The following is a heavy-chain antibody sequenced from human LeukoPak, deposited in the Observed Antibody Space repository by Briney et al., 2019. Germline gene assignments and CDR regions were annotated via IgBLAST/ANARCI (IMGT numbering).Heavy chain of an antibody. D-gene: IGHD3-10*01. Sequence: KPSETLSLTCAVYGGSFSGYYWSWIRQPPGKGLEWIGEINHSGSTNYNPSLKSRVTISVDTSKNQFSLKLSSVTAADTAVYYCATAGSDPSDAFDIWGQGTMVTVSS. CDR1: GGSFSGYY. J-gene: IGHJ3*02. V-gene: IGHV4-34*01. CDR2: INHSGST. CDR3: ATAGSDPSDAFDI.